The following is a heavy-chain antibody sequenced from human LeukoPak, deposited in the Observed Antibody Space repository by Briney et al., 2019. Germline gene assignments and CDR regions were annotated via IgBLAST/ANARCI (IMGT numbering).Heavy chain of an antibody. CDR1: GGSISSGGYS. CDR2: IYHSGST. CDR3: ARGQYDSSGYVGFDP. Sequence: KTSGTLSLTCAVSGGSISSGGYSWSWIRQPPGKGLEWIGYIYHSGSTYYNPSLKSRVTISVDRSKNQFSLKLSSVTAADTAVYYCARGQYDSSGYVGFDPWGQGTLVTVSS. J-gene: IGHJ5*02. D-gene: IGHD3-22*01. V-gene: IGHV4-30-2*01.